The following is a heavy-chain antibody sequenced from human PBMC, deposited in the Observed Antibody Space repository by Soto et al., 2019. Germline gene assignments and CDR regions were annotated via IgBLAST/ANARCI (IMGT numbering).Heavy chain of an antibody. CDR1: GGSISSYY. CDR2: IYYSGST. J-gene: IGHJ5*02. Sequence: SETLSLTCTVSGGSISSYYWSWIRQPPGKGLEWIGYIYYSGSTNYNPSLKSRVTISVDTSKNQFSLKLSSVTAADTAVYYCASVRLWSGYYTGSNWFDPWGQGTLVTVSS. V-gene: IGHV4-59*08. D-gene: IGHD3-3*01. CDR3: ASVRLWSGYYTGSNWFDP.